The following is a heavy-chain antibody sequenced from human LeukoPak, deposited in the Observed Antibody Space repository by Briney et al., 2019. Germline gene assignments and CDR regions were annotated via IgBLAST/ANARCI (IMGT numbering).Heavy chain of an antibody. J-gene: IGHJ4*02. CDR1: GDSSDSISSYY. CDR3: ARAVWTVAIFDY. D-gene: IGHD4-23*01. V-gene: IGHV4-4*07. CDR2: IHSSGST. Sequence: SETLSLTCTVSGDSSDSISSYYWSWIRQPAGKGLEWIGRIHSSGSTNYIPSLKSRVTMSVDTSKNQFSLKLSAVTAADTAVYYCARAVWTVAIFDYWGQGTLVTVSS.